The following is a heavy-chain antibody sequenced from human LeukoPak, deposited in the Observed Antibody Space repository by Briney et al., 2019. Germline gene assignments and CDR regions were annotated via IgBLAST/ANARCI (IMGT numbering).Heavy chain of an antibody. V-gene: IGHV1-2*06. CDR1: GYTFTGYY. Sequence: ASVKVSCKASGYTFTGYYMHWARQAPGQGLEWMGRINPNSGGTNYAQKFQGRVTMTRDTSISTAYMELSRLRSDDTAVYYCARDRRDGYNGFDYWGQGTLVTVSS. CDR3: ARDRRDGYNGFDY. CDR2: INPNSGGT. J-gene: IGHJ4*02. D-gene: IGHD5-24*01.